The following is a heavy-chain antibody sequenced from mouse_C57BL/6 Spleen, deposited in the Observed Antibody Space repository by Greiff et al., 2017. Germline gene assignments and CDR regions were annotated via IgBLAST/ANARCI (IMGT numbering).Heavy chain of an antibody. CDR2: ISYSGST. CDR1: GYSITSGYD. J-gene: IGHJ1*03. D-gene: IGHD1-1*01. Sequence: EVKLMESGPGMVKPSQSLSLTCTVSGYSITSGYDWHWIRSFTGNKLEWMGYISYSGSTNYNPSLNSRISITHDTSKNHFFLKLNSVTTEDTATYYCARGSSDWYFDVWGTGTTVTVSS. V-gene: IGHV3-1*01. CDR3: ARGSSDWYFDV.